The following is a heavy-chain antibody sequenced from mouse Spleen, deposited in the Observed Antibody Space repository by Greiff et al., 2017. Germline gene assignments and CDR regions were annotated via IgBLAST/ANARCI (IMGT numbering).Heavy chain of an antibody. CDR1: GYTFTSYV. J-gene: IGHJ4*01. CDR3: ARSNYGNPMDY. CDR2: INPFNDGT. Sequence: VHVKQSGPELVKPGASVKMSCKASGYTFTSYVMHWVKQKPGQGLEWIGYINPFNDGTKYNEKFKGKATLTSDKSSSTAYMELSSLTSEDSAVYYCARSNYGNPMDYWGQGTSVTVSS. D-gene: IGHD2-1*01. V-gene: IGHV1-14*01.